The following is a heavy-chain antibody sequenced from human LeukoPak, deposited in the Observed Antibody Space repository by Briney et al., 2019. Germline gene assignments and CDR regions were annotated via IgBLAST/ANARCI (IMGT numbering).Heavy chain of an antibody. CDR1: GGTFSSYA. V-gene: IGHV1-69*13. CDR2: ITPIFGTA. D-gene: IGHD3-10*01. J-gene: IGHJ6*03. Sequence: ASVKVSCKASGGTFSSYAISWVRQAPGQGLEWMGGITPIFGTANYAQKFQGRVTITADESTSTAYMELSSLRSEDTAVYYCARGNDGSGSPSYYFYYMDVWGKGTTVTISS. CDR3: ARGNDGSGSPSYYFYYMDV.